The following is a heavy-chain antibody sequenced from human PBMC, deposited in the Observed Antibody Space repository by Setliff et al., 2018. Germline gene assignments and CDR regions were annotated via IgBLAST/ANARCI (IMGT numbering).Heavy chain of an antibody. J-gene: IGHJ6*03. Sequence: SGPTLVNPTQTLTRTCTFSGFSLSTSGMCVSWNRQPPGKALEWLARIDWDDDTYYSTSLKTSLTISKDTSKNQVVLTMTNMDPVDTAKYYCARTAADTYYYYYMDVWGKGTTVTVSS. CDR1: GFSLSTSGMC. CDR3: ARTAADTYYYYYMDV. D-gene: IGHD6-13*01. V-gene: IGHV2-70*11. CDR2: IDWDDDT.